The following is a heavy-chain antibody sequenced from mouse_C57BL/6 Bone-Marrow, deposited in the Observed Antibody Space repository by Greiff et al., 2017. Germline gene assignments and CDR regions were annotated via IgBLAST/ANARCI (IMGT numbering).Heavy chain of an antibody. CDR1: GFNIKDYY. D-gene: IGHD1-1*01. V-gene: IGHV14-1*01. Sequence: EVKLMESGAELVRPGASVKLSCTASGFNIKDYYMHWVKQRPEQGLEWIGRIDPEDGDTEYAPKFQGKDTMTADTSSNTAYLQLSSLTSEDTAVYYCTRLRDFDVWGTGTTVTVSS. J-gene: IGHJ1*03. CDR3: TRLRDFDV. CDR2: IDPEDGDT.